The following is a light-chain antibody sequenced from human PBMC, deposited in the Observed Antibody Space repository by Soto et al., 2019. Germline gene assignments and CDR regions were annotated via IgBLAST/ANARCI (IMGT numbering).Light chain of an antibody. J-gene: IGKJ5*01. CDR2: GAS. CDR1: QSVTSTY. Sequence: EIVLTQSPLTLSVSPGGRATLSCRASQSVTSTYLAWYQQKPGQAPRLLIYGASSRAIGIPDRFSGSVSGSDFILTINRLETEDFAVYYCQQYGSSHTFGQGTRLEIK. CDR3: QQYGSSHT. V-gene: IGKV3-20*01.